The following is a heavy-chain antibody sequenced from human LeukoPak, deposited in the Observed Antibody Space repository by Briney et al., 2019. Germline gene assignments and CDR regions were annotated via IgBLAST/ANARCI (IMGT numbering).Heavy chain of an antibody. J-gene: IGHJ4*02. Sequence: KPLETLSLTCTVSGGSISSYYWSWIRQPPGKGLEWIGYIYYSGSTNYNPSLKSRVTISVDTSKNQFSLKLSSVTAADTAVYYCARSGLWGYFDYWGQGTLVTVSS. CDR1: GGSISSYY. D-gene: IGHD5-18*01. CDR3: ARSGLWGYFDY. CDR2: IYYSGST. V-gene: IGHV4-59*01.